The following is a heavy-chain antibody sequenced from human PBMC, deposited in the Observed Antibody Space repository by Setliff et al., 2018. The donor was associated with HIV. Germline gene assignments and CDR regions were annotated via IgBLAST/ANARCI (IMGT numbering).Heavy chain of an antibody. CDR3: SASGDADCGTSSRTNWFDP. CDR2: IKTKPDNYAT. CDR1: GFTFSDSA. D-gene: IGHD2-2*01. V-gene: IGHV3-73*01. Sequence: PGGSLSLSCAASGFTFSDSAIHWVRQASGKGLEWVGRIKTKPDNYATAYGTSVKGRLTIYRDDSKNMAYLQMNSLKTEDTARYYCSASGDADCGTSSRTNWFDPWGQGTLVTVSS. J-gene: IGHJ5*02.